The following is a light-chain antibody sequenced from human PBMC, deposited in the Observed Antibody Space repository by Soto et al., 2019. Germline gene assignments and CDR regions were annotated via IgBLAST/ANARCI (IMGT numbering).Light chain of an antibody. Sequence: DIVMTQSPLSLPVTPGEPASISCRSSQSLLQSDGDYSLDWYLQKPGQSPQLLIYLGSNRASGVPDRFSGSGSGTDFTLKISRVEAEDVGVYYCMQALQTPRTFGQGTKVEIK. CDR2: LGS. J-gene: IGKJ1*01. CDR1: QSLLQSDGDYS. V-gene: IGKV2-28*01. CDR3: MQALQTPRT.